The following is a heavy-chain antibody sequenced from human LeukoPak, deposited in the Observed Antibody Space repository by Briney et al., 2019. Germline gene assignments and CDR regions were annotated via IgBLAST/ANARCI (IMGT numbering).Heavy chain of an antibody. CDR2: INTDSRVT. CDR3: VAGGDSDSAVPA. V-gene: IGHV3-74*01. Sequence: GGSLTLSCPASGITVSTFWLHWVGQAPGEGLVWVSRINTDSRVTNEAKTVQGRFTISRDNASTMLYLQMNGPRAEDTAVYYCVAGGDSDSAVPACGQGILLT. D-gene: IGHD2-21*01. CDR1: GITVSTFW. J-gene: IGHJ5*02.